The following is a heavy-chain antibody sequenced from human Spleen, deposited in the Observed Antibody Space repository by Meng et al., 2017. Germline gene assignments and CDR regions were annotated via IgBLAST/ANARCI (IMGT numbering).Heavy chain of an antibody. Sequence: QAQLVQSGAEVKNPGASVKVSCRASGYIFTGYYLQWVRQAPGQGLEWMGRIDPNNGDTNYAQKFQGRVTMTRDMSISTVYMELSGLRSDDTAVYFCVRDDGAAAGPKWGQGTLVTVSS. CDR1: GYIFTGYY. J-gene: IGHJ4*02. D-gene: IGHD6-25*01. CDR2: IDPNNGDT. CDR3: VRDDGAAAGPK. V-gene: IGHV1-2*06.